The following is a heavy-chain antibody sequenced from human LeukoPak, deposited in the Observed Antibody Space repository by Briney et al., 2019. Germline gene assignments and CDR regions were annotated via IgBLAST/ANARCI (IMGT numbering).Heavy chain of an antibody. Sequence: SETLSLTCTVSGGSITSYYWSWIRQPPGKGLEWIGYIYHSGNTNYNPSLKSRVTISVDMSKNQFSLKLSSVTAADTAVYYCARGPGLLDYWGQGTLVTVSS. V-gene: IGHV4-59*01. CDR2: IYHSGNT. J-gene: IGHJ4*02. CDR1: GGSITSYY. D-gene: IGHD5-12*01. CDR3: ARGPGLLDY.